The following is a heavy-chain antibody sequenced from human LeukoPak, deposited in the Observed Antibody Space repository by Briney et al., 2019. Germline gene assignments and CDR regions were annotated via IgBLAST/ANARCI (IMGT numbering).Heavy chain of an antibody. Sequence: SETLSLTCVVFGDPMNNEWWSWVRQPPGKGLEWIGEIFHSGSTNYNPSLRSRVTISLDTSRNQFPLKLNSVTAADTAVYYCAKSNGYGLVDIWGQGTMVTVSS. CDR3: AKSNGYGLVDI. V-gene: IGHV4-4*02. CDR2: IFHSGST. J-gene: IGHJ3*02. CDR1: GDPMNNEW. D-gene: IGHD3-10*01.